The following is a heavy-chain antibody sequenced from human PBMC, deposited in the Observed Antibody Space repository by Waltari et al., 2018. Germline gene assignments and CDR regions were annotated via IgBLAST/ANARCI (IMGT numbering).Heavy chain of an antibody. Sequence: QVQLQQWGAGLLKPSETLSLTCAVYGGSFSGYYWSWIRQPPGKGLEWIGEINHSGSNNYNPSLKSRVTISVDTSKNQFSLKLSSVTAADTAVYYCARGRSSTSSSWYYYYYYMDVWGKGTTVTISS. CDR2: INHSGSN. CDR3: ARGRSSTSSSWYYYYYYMDV. J-gene: IGHJ6*03. D-gene: IGHD6-13*01. V-gene: IGHV4-34*01. CDR1: GGSFSGYY.